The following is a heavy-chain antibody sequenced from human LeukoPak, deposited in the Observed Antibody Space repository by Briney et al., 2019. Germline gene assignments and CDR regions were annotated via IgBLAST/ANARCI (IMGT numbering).Heavy chain of an antibody. CDR1: GFTVSSNY. V-gene: IGHV3-53*01. CDR2: IYSGGST. D-gene: IGHD6-19*01. CDR3: AKEGYSSGWQLSPGYFYYYMDV. Sequence: GGSLRLSCAASGFTVSSNYMSWVRQAPGKGLEWVSVIYSGGSTYYADSVKGRFTISRDNSKNTLYLQMNSLRAEDTAVYYCAKEGYSSGWQLSPGYFYYYMDVWGKGTTVTISS. J-gene: IGHJ6*03.